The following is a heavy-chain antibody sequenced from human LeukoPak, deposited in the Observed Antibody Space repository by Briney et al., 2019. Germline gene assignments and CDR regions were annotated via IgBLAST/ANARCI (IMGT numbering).Heavy chain of an antibody. CDR3: ARLLGWADY. CDR2: INHSGST. J-gene: IGHJ4*02. Sequence: SETLSLTCAVYGGSFSGYYWSWIRQPPGKGLEWIGEINHSGSTNYNPSLKSRVTISVDTSKNQFSLKLSSVTAADTAVYYCARLLGWADYWGQGTLVTVSS. CDR1: GGSFSGYY. D-gene: IGHD1-26*01. V-gene: IGHV4-34*01.